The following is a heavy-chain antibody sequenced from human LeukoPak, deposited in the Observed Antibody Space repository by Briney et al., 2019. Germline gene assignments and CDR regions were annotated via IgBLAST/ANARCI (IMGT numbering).Heavy chain of an antibody. J-gene: IGHJ5*02. V-gene: IGHV1-46*01. D-gene: IGHD6-19*01. CDR3: ARDWRIAVAGHNCFDP. CDR2: INPSGGST. Sequence: ASVKVSCKASGYTFTSYYMHWVRQAPGQGLEWMGIINPSGGSTSYAQKFQGRVSLTRDMSTSTVYMELSSLRSEDTAVYYCARDWRIAVAGHNCFDPWGQGTLVTVSS. CDR1: GYTFTSYY.